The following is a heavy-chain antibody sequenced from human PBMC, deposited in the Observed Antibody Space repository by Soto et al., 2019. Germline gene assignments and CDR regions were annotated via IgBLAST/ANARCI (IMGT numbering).Heavy chain of an antibody. V-gene: IGHV1-69*06. Sequence: QVQLVQSGAEVKKPGSSVKVSCKASGGTFSSYAISWVRQAPGQGLEWMGGIIPIFGTANYAQKFQGRVTITADKSTSTAYRELSSLRSEDTAVYYCARGVVVAATPSYYYYYGMDVWGQGTTVTVSS. CDR3: ARGVVVAATPSYYYYYGMDV. CDR2: IIPIFGTA. D-gene: IGHD2-15*01. CDR1: GGTFSSYA. J-gene: IGHJ6*02.